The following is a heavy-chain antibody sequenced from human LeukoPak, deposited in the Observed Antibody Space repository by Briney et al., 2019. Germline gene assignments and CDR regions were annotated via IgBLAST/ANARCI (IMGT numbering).Heavy chain of an antibody. CDR2: ITSSSGTT. J-gene: IGHJ4*02. CDR1: GFTFSSFS. V-gene: IGHV3-48*01. D-gene: IGHD3-22*01. Sequence: GGSLRLSCTASGFTFSSFSMNWVRQAPGKGLEWISYITSSSGTTYYADSVKGRFTISRDNAKNSLYLQMNSLRAEDTAVYYCAREGYSSGYIDYWGQGTLVTVSS. CDR3: AREGYSSGYIDY.